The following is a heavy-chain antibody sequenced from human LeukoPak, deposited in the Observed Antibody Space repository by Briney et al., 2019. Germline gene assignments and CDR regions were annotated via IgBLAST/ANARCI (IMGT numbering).Heavy chain of an antibody. CDR1: GFAFSSYA. CDR2: ISGSGGST. J-gene: IGHJ4*02. CDR3: AKDDHGGSGWRDYFDY. D-gene: IGHD6-19*01. Sequence: GGSLRLSCAASGFAFSSYAMSWVRQAPGKGLEWVSAISGSGGSTYYADSVKGRFTISRDNSKNTLYLQMNSLRAEDTAVYYCAKDDHGGSGWRDYFDYWGQGTLVTVSS. V-gene: IGHV3-23*01.